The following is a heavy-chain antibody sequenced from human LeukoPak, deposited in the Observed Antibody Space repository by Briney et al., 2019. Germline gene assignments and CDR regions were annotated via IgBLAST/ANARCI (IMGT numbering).Heavy chain of an antibody. J-gene: IGHJ4*02. CDR2: IYNSGIT. Sequence: PSETLSLTCTVFGGSISSYYWSWIRKPPGKGLEWLGYIYNSGITNKNPSLKSRVTISGDTSKHQFSLKLSSLTAADTAVYYCARHGDVRYFDWLKDGFDYWGQGTLVTVSS. D-gene: IGHD3-9*01. CDR1: GGSISSYY. V-gene: IGHV4-4*09. CDR3: ARHGDVRYFDWLKDGFDY.